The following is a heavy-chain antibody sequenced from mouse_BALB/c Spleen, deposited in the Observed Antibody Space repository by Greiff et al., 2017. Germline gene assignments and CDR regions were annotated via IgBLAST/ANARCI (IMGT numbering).Heavy chain of an antibody. V-gene: IGHV1S81*02. J-gene: IGHJ3*01. Sequence: QSCKASGYTFTSYWMHWVKQRPGQGLEWIGEINPSNGRTNYNEKFKSKATLTVDKSSSTAYMQLSSLTSEDSAVYYCAEGRFAYWGQGTLVTVSA. CDR2: INPSNGRT. CDR1: GYTFTSYW. CDR3: AEGRFAY.